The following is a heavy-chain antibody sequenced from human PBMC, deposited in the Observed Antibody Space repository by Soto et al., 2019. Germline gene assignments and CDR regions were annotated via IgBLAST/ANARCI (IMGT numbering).Heavy chain of an antibody. Sequence: QVQLVQSGAEVKKPGSSVKVSCKASGGTFSSHVFNWVRQAPGQGLEWMGGIIPIFGTPNYAQKFQGRVTITADESTSTVHMELNSLRSEDTAVYYCARGGSGYTWFNEFWGQGTLVTVSS. J-gene: IGHJ4*02. CDR1: GGTFSSHV. D-gene: IGHD3-22*01. V-gene: IGHV1-69*01. CDR2: IIPIFGTP. CDR3: ARGGSGYTWFNEF.